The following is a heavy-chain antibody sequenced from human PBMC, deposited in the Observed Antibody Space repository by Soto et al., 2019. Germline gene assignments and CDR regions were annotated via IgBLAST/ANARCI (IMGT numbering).Heavy chain of an antibody. CDR1: GFTFSKAR. V-gene: IGHV3-15*01. CDR2: IKSKTDGGTT. J-gene: IGHJ4*02. Sequence: GGSLRLSLAAPGFTFSKARMMWVRPAPGEGVGWGGRIKSKTDGGTTDYAAPVKGRFTISRDDSKNTLYLQMNSLKTEDTAVYYCTTDFDNYDFWSGYQYYFDYWGQGTLVTVSS. D-gene: IGHD3-3*01. CDR3: TTDFDNYDFWSGYQYYFDY.